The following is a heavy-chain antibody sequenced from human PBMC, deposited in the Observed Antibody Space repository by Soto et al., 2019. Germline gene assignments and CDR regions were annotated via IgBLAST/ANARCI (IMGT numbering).Heavy chain of an antibody. V-gene: IGHV4-34*01. D-gene: IGHD3-3*01. CDR1: GGSFSTYY. Sequence: PSETLSLTCAVYGGSFSTYYWIRQPPGKGLEWIGEINHSGSTNYNPSHKRRVTISLDTSKNQFSLKLTSVTAADTAVYYCATWNLEWLSRLAASRDVWGQGTTVTVSS. CDR2: INHSGST. J-gene: IGHJ6*02. CDR3: ATWNLEWLSRLAASRDV.